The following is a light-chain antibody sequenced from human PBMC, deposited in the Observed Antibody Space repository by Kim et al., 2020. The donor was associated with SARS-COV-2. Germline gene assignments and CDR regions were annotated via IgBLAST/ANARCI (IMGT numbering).Light chain of an antibody. CDR2: GKN. V-gene: IGLV3-19*01. Sequence: SVALVRTVKIPCQRDRLRFYYASWYQQKPGQAPMLVMYGKNNRPSGIPDRFSGSSSGSTASLTITGAQAEDEADYYCDSRDNSGNQFGGGTKVTVL. CDR3: DSRDNSGNQ. CDR1: RLRFYY. J-gene: IGLJ3*02.